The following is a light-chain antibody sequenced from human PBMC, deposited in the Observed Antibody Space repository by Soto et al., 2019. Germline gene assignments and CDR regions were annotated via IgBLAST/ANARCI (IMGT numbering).Light chain of an antibody. Sequence: QSVLTQPASVSGSPGQSVTISCTGTSSDVGGYNYVSWYQQHPDKAPKLIIFEVSNRPSGISSRFSGSKSGNTASLTISGLQAEDEADYYCAAWTGSSSAVVFGGGTKLTVL. CDR2: EVS. V-gene: IGLV2-14*01. CDR3: AAWTGSSSAVV. CDR1: SSDVGGYNY. J-gene: IGLJ2*01.